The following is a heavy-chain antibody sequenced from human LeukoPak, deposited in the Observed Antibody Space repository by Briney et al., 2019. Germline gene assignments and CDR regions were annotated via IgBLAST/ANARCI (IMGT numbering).Heavy chain of an antibody. CDR2: VHPSEGT. J-gene: IGHJ6*02. Sequence: PSETLSLTCAVSGGSVSHSNWWTWVRQSPGKGLEWIGEVHPSEGTNYNPSLKSRVTISVDRSKNQFSLKLSSVTAADTAVYYCARAGFSDFWSGWSYGMDVWGQGTTVTVSS. CDR1: GGSVSHSNW. CDR3: ARAGFSDFWSGWSYGMDV. D-gene: IGHD3-3*01. V-gene: IGHV4-4*02.